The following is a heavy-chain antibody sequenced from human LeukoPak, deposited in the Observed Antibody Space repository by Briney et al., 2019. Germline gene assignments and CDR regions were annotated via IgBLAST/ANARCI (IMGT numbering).Heavy chain of an antibody. CDR3: AKHIAARPSYFDY. J-gene: IGHJ4*02. Sequence: GGSLSLSCSASGFTFSNYAMSWVRQAPGKGLEWVSAISGSGGATYNADSVKGRFTISRDNSKNTLYPQMNSLRAEDTAVYYCAKHIAARPSYFDYWGQGTLVTVSS. CDR2: ISGSGGAT. D-gene: IGHD6-6*01. V-gene: IGHV3-23*01. CDR1: GFTFSNYA.